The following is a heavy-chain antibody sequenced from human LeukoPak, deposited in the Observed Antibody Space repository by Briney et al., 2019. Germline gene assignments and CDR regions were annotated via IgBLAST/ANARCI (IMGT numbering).Heavy chain of an antibody. CDR2: ISAYNGNT. CDR1: GHTFTSYG. V-gene: IGHV1-18*04. Sequence: ASVKVSCKASGHTFTSYGISWVRQAPGQGLEWMGWISAYNGNTNYAQKLQGRVTMTTDTSTSTAYMELRSLRSDDTAVYYCARDRAPVLLWFGESKPYYYYGMDVWGKGTTVTVSS. D-gene: IGHD3-10*01. CDR3: ARDRAPVLLWFGESKPYYYYGMDV. J-gene: IGHJ6*04.